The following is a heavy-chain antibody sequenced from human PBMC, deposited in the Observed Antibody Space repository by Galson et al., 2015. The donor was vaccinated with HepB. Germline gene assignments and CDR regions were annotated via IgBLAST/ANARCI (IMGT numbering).Heavy chain of an antibody. CDR1: GFSFSDYA. J-gene: IGHJ4*02. CDR2: ITDSGDNA. V-gene: IGHV3-23*01. D-gene: IGHD2-8*01. Sequence: SLRLSCAASGFSFSDYAMVWVRQAPGKGLEYVSAITDSGDNAIYTHSVRGRFTMSRDNSRNTLYLEMNSLGADDTAVYYCAKGTLRLCTPNGPCYPLDSWGQGTLVTVSS. CDR3: AKGTLRLCTPNGPCYPLDS.